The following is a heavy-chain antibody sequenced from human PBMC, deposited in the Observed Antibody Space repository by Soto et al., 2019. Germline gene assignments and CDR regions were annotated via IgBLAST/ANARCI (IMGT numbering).Heavy chain of an antibody. CDR1: GYTFTSYY. V-gene: IGHV1-46*03. CDR3: ARDPLFGGGYDLIGFWDY. D-gene: IGHD5-12*01. CDR2: INPSGGST. Sequence: QVQLVQSGAEVKKPGASVKVSCKASGYTFTSYYMHWVRQAPGQGLEWMGIINPSGGSTSYAQKFQGRVTMTRDTSTRTVYMELSSLRSEDTAVYYCARDPLFGGGYDLIGFWDYWGQGTLVTVSS. J-gene: IGHJ4*02.